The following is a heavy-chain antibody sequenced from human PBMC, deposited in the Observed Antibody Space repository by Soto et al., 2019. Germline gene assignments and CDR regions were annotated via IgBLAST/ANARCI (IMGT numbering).Heavy chain of an antibody. V-gene: IGHV4-38-2*02. CDR3: ARDTNSLDL. D-gene: IGHD2-8*01. J-gene: IGHJ5*02. CDR1: SYSISSGFF. CDR2: IYHTGDT. Sequence: PSKTLSLTCVVSSYSISSGFFWAWIRQPPGKGLEWVGSIYHTGDTHYNPSLRSQVSMSVDTSKNHFSLRLTYLTAADTAVYFCARDTNSLDLWGQGILVTVSS.